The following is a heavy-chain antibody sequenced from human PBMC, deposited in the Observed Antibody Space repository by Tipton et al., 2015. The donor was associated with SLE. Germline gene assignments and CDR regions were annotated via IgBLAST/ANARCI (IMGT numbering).Heavy chain of an antibody. CDR3: ARVELPGDFDY. CDR1: GYSFTRYA. Sequence: QLVQSGPEVKKPGASVKVSCKASGYSFTRYALYWVRQAPGQRPEWMGWINAGDGHTRYSQKFQGRVTITRDTSASTAYMELSGLRSEDTGVYFFARVELPGDFDYWGQGSLVTVSS. D-gene: IGHD1-7*01. J-gene: IGHJ4*02. CDR2: INAGDGHT. V-gene: IGHV1-3*01.